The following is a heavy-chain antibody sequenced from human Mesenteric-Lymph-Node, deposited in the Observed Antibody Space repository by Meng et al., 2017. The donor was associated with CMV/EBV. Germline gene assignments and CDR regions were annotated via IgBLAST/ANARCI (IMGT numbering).Heavy chain of an antibody. Sequence: SISSSKWWSWVRRPPGKELEWIGEISHSGRTNYNPALKRRVTISVDQSKNQFSQKLRSVTAADTAVYYCARDPVVRGVIRVFGFDPWGQGTLVTVSS. D-gene: IGHD3-10*01. CDR3: ARDPVVRGVIRVFGFDP. J-gene: IGHJ5*02. CDR1: SISSSKW. V-gene: IGHV4-4*02. CDR2: ISHSGRT.